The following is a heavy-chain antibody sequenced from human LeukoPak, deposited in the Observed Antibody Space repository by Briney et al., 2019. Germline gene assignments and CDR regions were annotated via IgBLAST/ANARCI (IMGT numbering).Heavy chain of an antibody. CDR2: INPSGGDT. CDR1: GYAVTSYY. D-gene: IGHD5-12*01. V-gene: IGHV1-46*01. Sequence: ASVKVSCKASGYAVTSYYIHRVRQAPGQGLEWMGIINPSGGDTGYAQRFQGRVTMTRDTSTSTVYMELSSLRSEDAAVYYCATGGYSGDDSSFDYWGQGTLVTVSS. J-gene: IGHJ4*02. CDR3: ATGGYSGDDSSFDY.